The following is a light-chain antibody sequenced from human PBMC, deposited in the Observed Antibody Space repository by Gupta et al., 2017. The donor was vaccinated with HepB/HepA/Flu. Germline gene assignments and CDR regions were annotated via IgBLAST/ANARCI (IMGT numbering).Light chain of an antibody. V-gene: IGLV3-21*03. CDR2: DDS. Sequence: SAVLTQPPSVSVAPGNTARITCGGNNIGSKSVHWYQQTPGKAPVLVVYDDSYRPSGIPERFSGSNSGNTATLTISRVEAGDEADYAGQVWDTSSDHWVLGGGTKLTVL. CDR3: QVWDTSSDHWV. CDR1: NIGSKS. J-gene: IGLJ3*02.